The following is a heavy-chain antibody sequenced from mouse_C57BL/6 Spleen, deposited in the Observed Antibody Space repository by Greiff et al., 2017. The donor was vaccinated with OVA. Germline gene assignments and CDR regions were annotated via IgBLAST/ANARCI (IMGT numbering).Heavy chain of an antibody. CDR2: ISSGGDYI. Sequence: EVQGVDSGEGLVKPGGSLKLSCAASGFTFSSYAMSWVRQTPEKRLEWVAYISSGGDYIYYADTVKGRFTISRDNARNTLYLQMSSLKSEDTAMYYCTRDQGTGTGDWYFDVWGTGTTVTVSS. V-gene: IGHV5-9-1*02. CDR1: GFTFSSYA. CDR3: TRDQGTGTGDWYFDV. J-gene: IGHJ1*03. D-gene: IGHD4-1*01.